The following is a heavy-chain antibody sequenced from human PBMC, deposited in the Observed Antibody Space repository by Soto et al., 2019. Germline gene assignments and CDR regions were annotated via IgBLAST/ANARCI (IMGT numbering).Heavy chain of an antibody. J-gene: IGHJ4*02. CDR3: ARDYLYGSGGRCYPNY. V-gene: IGHV3-7*01. Sequence: GGSLRLSCVGSGFTFIRNWMTWVLQAPGKGLEWVGNIRHDGSEKYYVDSVKGRFTISRDKAKNSLYLQMSSLRVEDTAVYYCARDYLYGSGGRCYPNYWGQGTLVTVSS. CDR1: GFTFIRNW. CDR2: IRHDGSEK. D-gene: IGHD2-15*01.